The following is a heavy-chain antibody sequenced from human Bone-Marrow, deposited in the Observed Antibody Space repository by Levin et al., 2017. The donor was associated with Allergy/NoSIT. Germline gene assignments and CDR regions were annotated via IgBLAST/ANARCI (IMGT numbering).Heavy chain of an antibody. D-gene: IGHD3-9*01. J-gene: IGHJ6*02. CDR1: GFAFSSSW. CDR2: INQDGSEK. Sequence: GGSLRLSCAASGFAFSSSWMTWVRQAPGKGLEWVANINQDGSEKYYVDSVKGRFTFSRDNAKNSLFLQMNRLRAEDTAVYYCARDVVYYDILNGYQGFYYGLDVWGQGTTVTVAS. CDR3: ARDVVYYDILNGYQGFYYGLDV. V-gene: IGHV3-7*01.